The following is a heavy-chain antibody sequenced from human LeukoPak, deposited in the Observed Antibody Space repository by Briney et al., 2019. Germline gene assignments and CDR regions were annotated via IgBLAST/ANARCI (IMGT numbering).Heavy chain of an antibody. J-gene: IGHJ4*02. CDR1: GTSISSGAYS. CDR2: IYYSGNT. CDR3: ARTITIFGALGYFDY. V-gene: IGHV4-31*03. D-gene: IGHD3-3*01. Sequence: SETLSLTCTVSGTSISSGAYSWSWVRQHPGKGLEWIAYIYYSGNTYYNPSLKRRVTISIDTSKNQFSLKLSSVTAADTAVYYCARTITIFGALGYFDYWGQGTLVTVSS.